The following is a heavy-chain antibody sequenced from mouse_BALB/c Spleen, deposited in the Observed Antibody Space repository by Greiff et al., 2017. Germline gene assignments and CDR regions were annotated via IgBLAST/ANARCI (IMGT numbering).Heavy chain of an antibody. CDR3: TRGPYYGSSQGYFDV. CDR1: GFTFSSYT. D-gene: IGHD1-1*01. Sequence: EVQLVESGGGLVKPGGSLKLSCAASGFTFSSYTMSWVRQTPEKRLEWVATISSGGSYTYYPDSVKGRFTISRDNAKNTLYLQMSSLKSEDTAMYYCTRGPYYGSSQGYFDVWGAGTTVTVSS. V-gene: IGHV5-6-4*01. CDR2: ISSGGSYT. J-gene: IGHJ1*01.